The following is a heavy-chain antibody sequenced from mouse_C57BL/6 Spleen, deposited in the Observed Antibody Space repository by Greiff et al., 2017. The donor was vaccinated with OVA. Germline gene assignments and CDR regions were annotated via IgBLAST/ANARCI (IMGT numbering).Heavy chain of an antibody. Sequence: EVQLQQSGTVLARPGASVKMSCKTSGYTFTSYWMHWVKQRPGQGLEWIGAIYPGNSDTSYNQKFKGKANLTAVTSASTAYMELSSLTNEDSAVYYCTGGLRRGMDYRGQGTSVTVST. CDR2: IYPGNSDT. D-gene: IGHD2-4*01. J-gene: IGHJ4*01. CDR1: GYTFTSYW. CDR3: TGGLRRGMDY. V-gene: IGHV1-5*01.